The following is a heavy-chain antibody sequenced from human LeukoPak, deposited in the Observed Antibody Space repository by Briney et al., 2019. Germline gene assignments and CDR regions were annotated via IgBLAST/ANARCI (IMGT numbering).Heavy chain of an antibody. J-gene: IGHJ4*02. CDR1: GGSFSGYY. Sequence: SETLSLTCAVYGGSFSGYYWSWIRQHPGKGLEWIGYIYYSGSTYYNPSLKSRVTISVDTSKNQFSLKLSSVTAADTAVYYCARENRRIDYWGQGTLVTVSS. CDR2: IYYSGST. CDR3: ARENRRIDY. V-gene: IGHV4-31*11. D-gene: IGHD2/OR15-2a*01.